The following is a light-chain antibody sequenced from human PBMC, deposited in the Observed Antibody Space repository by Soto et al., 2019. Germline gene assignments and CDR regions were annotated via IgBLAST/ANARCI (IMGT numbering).Light chain of an antibody. CDR2: GAS. J-gene: IGKJ5*01. V-gene: IGKV3-15*01. Sequence: EIVMTQSPATLSVSPGERVTLSCRATQSVRSKLAWYQQKPGQAPRLXIYGASTRANGLPASFSSSGSGTDLTLTISSLQSEDFSAYYCQQYNTWPPITFGQGTRLEIK. CDR1: QSVRSK. CDR3: QQYNTWPPIT.